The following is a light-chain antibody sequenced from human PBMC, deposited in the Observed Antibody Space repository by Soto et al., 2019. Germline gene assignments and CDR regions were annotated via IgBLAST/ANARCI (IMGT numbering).Light chain of an antibody. V-gene: IGKV3-11*01. CDR3: QQRSNWPRT. Sequence: EIVLTQSPATLSLSPGERATLSCRASQSVSSSLAWYQQKPGQAPRLLIYDASNRATSIPARFSGSGSGTDFTLTISSLEPEDFAVYYCQQRSNWPRTFGQGTKVEIK. CDR1: QSVSSS. J-gene: IGKJ1*01. CDR2: DAS.